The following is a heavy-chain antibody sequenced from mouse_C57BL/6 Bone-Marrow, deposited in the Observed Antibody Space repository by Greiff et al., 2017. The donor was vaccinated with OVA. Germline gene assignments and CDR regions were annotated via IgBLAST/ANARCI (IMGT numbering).Heavy chain of an antibody. CDR1: GYAFSSYW. J-gene: IGHJ4*01. CDR2: IYPGDGDT. Sequence: QVQLQQSGAELARPGASVKISCKASGYAFSSYWMNWVKQRPGKGLEWIGQIYPGDGDTNYNGKFKGKATLTADKSSSTAYMQLSSLTSEDSAVYFCAREGGQLRLRGYGVDYWGQGTSVTVSS. V-gene: IGHV1-80*01. CDR3: AREGGQLRLRGYGVDY. D-gene: IGHD3-2*02.